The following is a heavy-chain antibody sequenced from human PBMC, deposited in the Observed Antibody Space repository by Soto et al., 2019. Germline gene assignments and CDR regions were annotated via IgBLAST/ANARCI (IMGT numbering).Heavy chain of an antibody. Sequence: PVKRSCKTAVYAYTIDPGRCRSLTPGQRLEWMGWINAGNGNTKYSQKFQGRVTITRDTSASTAYMELSSLRSEDTAVYYCARGLNGYLHYFDYWGQGTPVTVS. V-gene: IGHV1-3*01. CDR1: VYAYTIDP. CDR2: INAGNGNT. CDR3: ARGLNGYLHYFDY. D-gene: IGHD5-18*01. J-gene: IGHJ4*02.